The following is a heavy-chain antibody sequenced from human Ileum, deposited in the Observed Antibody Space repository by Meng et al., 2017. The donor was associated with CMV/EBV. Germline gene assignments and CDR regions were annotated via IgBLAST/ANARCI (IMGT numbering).Heavy chain of an antibody. CDR1: GFTFDDYA. J-gene: IGHJ6*02. CDR2: ISWNSGSI. CDR3: AKDRVAAALGGVDV. D-gene: IGHD6-13*01. Sequence: GGSLRLSCAASGFTFDDYAMHWVRQAPGKGLEWVSGISWNSGSIGYADSVKGRFTISRDNSKNTLYLQINSLRAEDTAIYYCAKDRVAAALGGVDVWGQGTTVTVSS. V-gene: IGHV3-9*01.